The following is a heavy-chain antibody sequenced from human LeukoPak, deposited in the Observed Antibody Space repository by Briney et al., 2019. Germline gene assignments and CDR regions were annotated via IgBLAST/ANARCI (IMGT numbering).Heavy chain of an antibody. CDR2: IDWDDDN. CDR1: GFSLSTSGMR. J-gene: IGHJ5*02. CDR3: ARQQSPGWFDP. D-gene: IGHD6-13*01. V-gene: IGHV2-70*04. Sequence: SGPTLVHPTRTLTLTCTFSGFSLSTSGMRVSWIRQPPGKALEWLPPIDWDDDNFYSTSLKTRLTISKDASKNQVVLTMTNMDPVDTATYYCARQQSPGWFDPWGQGTLVTVSS.